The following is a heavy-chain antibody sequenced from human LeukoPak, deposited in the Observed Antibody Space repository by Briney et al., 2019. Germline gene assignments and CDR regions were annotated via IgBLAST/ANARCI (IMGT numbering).Heavy chain of an antibody. CDR3: ARGKGSVVVVVAALYYFDY. CDR2: INPNSGGT. J-gene: IGHJ4*02. CDR1: GYTFTGYC. D-gene: IGHD2-15*01. Sequence: ASVKVSCKASGYTFTGYCMHWVRQAPGQGLEWMGWINPNSGGTNYAQKFQGRVTMTRDTSISTAYMELSRLRSDDTAVYYCARGKGSVVVVVAALYYFDYWGQGTLVTVSS. V-gene: IGHV1-2*02.